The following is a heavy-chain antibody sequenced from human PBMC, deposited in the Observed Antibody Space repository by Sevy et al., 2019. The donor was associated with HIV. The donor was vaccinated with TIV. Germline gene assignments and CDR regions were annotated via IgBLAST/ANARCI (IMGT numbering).Heavy chain of an antibody. CDR1: GYSFTSYC. V-gene: IGHV5-51*01. CDR3: TRQGPSDGMDV. J-gene: IGHJ6*02. Sequence: GESLKISCKISGYSFTSYCIGWVRQMTGKGLEWMGIFCHGDSDISYSPSFQGQVTISADKSISTVYLQWRSLKASDTAMYYCTRQGPSDGMDVWGRGTTVTVSS. CDR2: FCHGDSDI.